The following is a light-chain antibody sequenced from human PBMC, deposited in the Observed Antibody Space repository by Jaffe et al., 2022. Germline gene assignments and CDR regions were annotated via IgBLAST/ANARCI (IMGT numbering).Light chain of an antibody. Sequence: QSVLTQPPSASGTPGQRVTISCSGSSSNIGVNYVYWYQQLPGTAPKLLIHRNDQRPSGVPDRFSGSKSGTSGSLAISGLRSEDEADYYCVAWDDSLNGWMFGGGTKLTVL. CDR3: VAWDDSLNGWM. CDR2: RND. J-gene: IGLJ3*02. CDR1: SSNIGVNY. V-gene: IGLV1-47*01.